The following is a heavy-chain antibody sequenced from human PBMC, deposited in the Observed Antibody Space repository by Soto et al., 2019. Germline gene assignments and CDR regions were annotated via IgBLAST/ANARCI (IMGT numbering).Heavy chain of an antibody. CDR3: ARRRLPVVLAAITYYYYGMDV. D-gene: IGHD2-15*01. J-gene: IGHJ6*02. V-gene: IGHV1-69*12. CDR1: GGTFSSYA. Sequence: QVQLVQSGAEVKKPGSSVKVSCNASGGTFSSYAISWVRQAPGQGLEWMGGIIPIFGTANYAQKFQGRVTITADESTSTAYMELSSLRSEDTAVYYCARRRLPVVLAAITYYYYGMDVWGQGTTVTVSS. CDR2: IIPIFGTA.